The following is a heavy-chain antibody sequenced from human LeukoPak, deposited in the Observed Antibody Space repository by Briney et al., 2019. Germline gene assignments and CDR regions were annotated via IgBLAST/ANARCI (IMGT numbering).Heavy chain of an antibody. CDR3: ARVFDSGSQAYFYYMDV. CDR2: IYYSGST. V-gene: IGHV4-34*01. D-gene: IGHD3-10*01. CDR1: GGSFSGYY. Sequence: SETLSLTCAVYGGSFSGYYWGWIRQPPGKGLEWIGSIYYSGSTYYNPSLKSRVTISVDTSKNQFSLKLSSVTAADTAVYYCARVFDSGSQAYFYYMDVWGKGTTVTISS. J-gene: IGHJ6*03.